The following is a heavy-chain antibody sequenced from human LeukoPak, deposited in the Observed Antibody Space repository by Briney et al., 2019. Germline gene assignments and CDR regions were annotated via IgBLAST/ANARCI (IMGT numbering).Heavy chain of an antibody. CDR3: ARDREGVPPVLLCPSCGGFDAFDI. V-gene: IGHV3-33*01. CDR2: IWYDGSNK. Sequence: GGSLRLSCAASGFTFSSYGMHWVRQAPGKGLGWVAVIWYDGSNKYYADSVKGRFTISRDNSKNTLYLQMNSLRAEDTAVYYCARDREGVPPVLLCPSCGGFDAFDIWGQGTMVTVSS. D-gene: IGHD3-10*02. J-gene: IGHJ3*02. CDR1: GFTFSSYG.